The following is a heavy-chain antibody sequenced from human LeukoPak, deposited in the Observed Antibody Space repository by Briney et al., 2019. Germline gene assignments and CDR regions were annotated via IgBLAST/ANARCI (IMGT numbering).Heavy chain of an antibody. CDR2: IYTSGST. V-gene: IGHV4-61*02. CDR3: ASGGAIIVGATGWFDP. CDR1: GGSISSGSYY. D-gene: IGHD1-26*01. Sequence: SQTLSLTCTVSGGSISSGSYYWSWIRQPAGKGLEWIGRIYTSGSTNYNPSLKSRVTISVDTSRNQFSLKLSSVIAADTAVYYCASGGAIIVGATGWFDPWGQGTLVTVSS. J-gene: IGHJ5*02.